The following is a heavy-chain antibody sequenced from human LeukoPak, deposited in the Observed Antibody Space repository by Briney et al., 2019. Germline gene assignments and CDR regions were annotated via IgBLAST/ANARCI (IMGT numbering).Heavy chain of an antibody. CDR3: ARAVYNEWKTSRPGGVYYYYCGMDV. CDR2: IIPIFGTA. CDR1: GGTFSSYA. V-gene: IGHV1-69*05. J-gene: IGHJ6*02. D-gene: IGHD2-8*02. Sequence: ASVKVSCKASGGTFSSYAISWVRQAPGQGLEWMGGIIPIFGTANYAQKLQGRVTMTTDTSTSTAYMELRSLRSDDTAVYYCARAVYNEWKTSRPGGVYYYYCGMDVWGQGTTVTVSS.